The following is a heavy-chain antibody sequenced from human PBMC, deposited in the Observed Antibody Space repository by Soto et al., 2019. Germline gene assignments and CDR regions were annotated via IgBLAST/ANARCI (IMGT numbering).Heavy chain of an antibody. CDR2: IYKSGST. J-gene: IGHJ4*02. D-gene: IGHD3-22*01. CDR1: GGSISSGGYY. Sequence: QVQLQESGPGLVKPSQTLSLTCTVSGGSISSGGYYWSWIRQHPGKGLEWIGYIYKSGSTYNNPSLKSRVTTSGDTSKNQFSLKLSSVTAADTAVYYCGRGRYYYDSTGYQVFDYWGQGTLVTVSS. V-gene: IGHV4-31*03. CDR3: GRGRYYYDSTGYQVFDY.